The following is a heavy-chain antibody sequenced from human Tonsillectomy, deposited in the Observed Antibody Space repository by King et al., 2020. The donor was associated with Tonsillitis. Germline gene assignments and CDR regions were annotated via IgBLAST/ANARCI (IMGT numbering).Heavy chain of an antibody. CDR3: ARNRDYGDYVDF. D-gene: IGHD4-17*01. Sequence: VQLQESGPGLVRPSQTLSLICSVSGDSLTSGGYFWSWIRQHPDKGLEWICSIYHSGPTYHTPSLRSRLFMSVDTSKNQFSLRLTSVTAADTAVYYCARNRDYGDYVDFWGQGTLVAVSS. CDR1: GDSLTSGGYF. V-gene: IGHV4-31*03. J-gene: IGHJ4*02. CDR2: IYHSGPT.